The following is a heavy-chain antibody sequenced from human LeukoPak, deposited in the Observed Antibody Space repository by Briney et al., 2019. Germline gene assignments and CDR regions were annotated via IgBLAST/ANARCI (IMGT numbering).Heavy chain of an antibody. D-gene: IGHD1-26*01. J-gene: IGHJ6*02. Sequence: GRSLRLSCAASEFTFSSYGMHWVRQAPGKGLEWVAVIPYDGSNKYYADSVQGRFTISRDNSKNTLYLQMNSLRAEDTAVYYCAKDKSGGYDYGMDVWGQGTTVTVSS. CDR3: AKDKSGGYDYGMDV. CDR2: IPYDGSNK. V-gene: IGHV3-30*18. CDR1: EFTFSSYG.